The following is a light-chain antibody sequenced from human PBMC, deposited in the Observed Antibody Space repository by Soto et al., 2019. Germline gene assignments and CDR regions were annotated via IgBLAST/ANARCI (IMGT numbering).Light chain of an antibody. CDR3: QQYGGSPGVT. CDR1: QSVSSNY. J-gene: IGKJ4*01. Sequence: EIVLTQSPGTLSLSPGERATLSCRASQSVSSNYLARYQQKPGQAPRLLIYGASSRATGIPDRFSGSGSGTDFTLTISRLEPEDFAVYYCQQYGGSPGVTVGGGPKVEIK. CDR2: GAS. V-gene: IGKV3-20*01.